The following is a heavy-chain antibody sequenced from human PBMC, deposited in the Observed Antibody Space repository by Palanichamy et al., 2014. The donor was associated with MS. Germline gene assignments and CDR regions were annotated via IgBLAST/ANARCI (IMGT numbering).Heavy chain of an antibody. V-gene: IGHV4-39*01. Sequence: QVQLQESGPGLVKPSETLSLTCTVSTGSIRTSSYYWGWIRQPPGKGLEWIGSVYYSGSTFYSPSLKSRVTISVDTAKNQFSLNLSSVTAADTAIYYCARHGGGVGASLDPWGQGTLVTVSS. J-gene: IGHJ5*02. CDR2: VYYSGST. CDR1: TGSIRTSSYY. CDR3: ARHGGGVGASLDP. D-gene: IGHD3-16*01.